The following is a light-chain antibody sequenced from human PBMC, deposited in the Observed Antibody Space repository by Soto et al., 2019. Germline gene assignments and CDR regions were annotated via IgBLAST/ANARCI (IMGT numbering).Light chain of an antibody. J-gene: IGKJ3*01. CDR1: QSISSTY. CDR3: QQYDDSPRVT. CDR2: GAS. Sequence: EIVLTQSPGTLSLSPGERATLSCRASQSISSTYLAWFQQRPVQAPSLLLYGASSRATGIPDRFSGSGSGTDFTLTISRLEPEDFAVYYCQQYDDSPRVTFGPGTKVDIK. V-gene: IGKV3-20*01.